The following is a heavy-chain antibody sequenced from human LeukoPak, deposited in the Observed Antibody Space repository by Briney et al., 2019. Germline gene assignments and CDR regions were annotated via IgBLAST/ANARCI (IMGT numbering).Heavy chain of an antibody. CDR1: GYSISSGYY. Sequence: SKTLSLTCTVSGYSISSGYYWGWIRQPPGKGLEWIGSIYYSGNTYYNASLKSQVSISIDTSKNQFSLRLTSVTAADTAVYYCARQTGSGLFILPGGQGTLVTVSS. CDR2: IYYSGNT. V-gene: IGHV4-38-2*02. J-gene: IGHJ4*02. CDR3: ARQTGSGLFILP. D-gene: IGHD3/OR15-3a*01.